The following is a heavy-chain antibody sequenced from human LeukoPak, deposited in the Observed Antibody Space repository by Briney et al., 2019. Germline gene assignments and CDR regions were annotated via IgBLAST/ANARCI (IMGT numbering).Heavy chain of an antibody. CDR3: ARDGYSSSWYWYFDL. V-gene: IGHV3-74*01. D-gene: IGHD6-13*01. J-gene: IGHJ2*01. Sequence: GGSLRLSCAASGFTFSSYWMHWVRQAPGKGLVWVSRINSDGGSTNYADSVKGRFTISRDNAKNTLYLQMNSLRAEDTAVYYCARDGYSSSWYWYFDLRGRGTLVTVSS. CDR2: INSDGGST. CDR1: GFTFSSYW.